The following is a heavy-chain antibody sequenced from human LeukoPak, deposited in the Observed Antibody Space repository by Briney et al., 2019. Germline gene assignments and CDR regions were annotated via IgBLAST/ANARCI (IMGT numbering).Heavy chain of an antibody. CDR1: GFTLSSYA. D-gene: IGHD1-26*01. J-gene: IGHJ4*02. V-gene: IGHV3-30*04. CDR2: ISYDGSNK. Sequence: GGSLRLSCAASGFTLSSYAMHWVRQAPGKVLEWVAVISYDGSNKYYADSVKGRFTISRDNSKNTLYLQMNSLRAEDTAVYYSARQGCGSYYYFDYWGQGTLVTVSS. CDR3: ARQGCGSYYYFDY.